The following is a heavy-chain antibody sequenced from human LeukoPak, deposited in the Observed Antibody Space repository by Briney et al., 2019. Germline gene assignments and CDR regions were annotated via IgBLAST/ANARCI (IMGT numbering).Heavy chain of an antibody. D-gene: IGHD2-15*01. J-gene: IGHJ4*02. CDR3: ARGGLDCSGGSCYQRFDY. CDR2: INPNSGGT. CDR1: GYTFTASY. Sequence: ASVKVSCKASGYTFTASYIHWVRQAPGQGLEWMGWINPNSGGTNSAQHFQGRVTMTRDASISTAYMELSSLRSDDTAFYYCARGGLDCSGGSCYQRFDYWGQGTLVTVSS. V-gene: IGHV1-2*02.